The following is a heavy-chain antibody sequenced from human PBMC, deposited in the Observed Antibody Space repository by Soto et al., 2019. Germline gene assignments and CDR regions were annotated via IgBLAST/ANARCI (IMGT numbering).Heavy chain of an antibody. CDR3: FTPGYSYATDY. CDR2: IIPIFGTA. D-gene: IGHD5-18*01. CDR1: GGTFSSYA. V-gene: IGHV1-69*06. J-gene: IGHJ4*02. Sequence: SVKVSCKXSGGTFSSYAISWVRQAPGQGLEWMGGIIPIFGTANYAQKFQGRVTITADKSTSTAYMELSSLRSEDTAVYYCFTPGYSYATDYWGQGTLVTVSS.